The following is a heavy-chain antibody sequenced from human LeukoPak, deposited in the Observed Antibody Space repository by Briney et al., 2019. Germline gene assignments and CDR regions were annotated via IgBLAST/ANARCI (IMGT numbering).Heavy chain of an antibody. J-gene: IGHJ4*02. D-gene: IGHD3-9*01. V-gene: IGHV3-30-3*01. CDR2: ISYDGSNK. CDR3: ARALNFDYGMHY. Sequence: GRSLRLSCAASGFTFSSYAMHWVRQAPGKGLEWVAVISYDGSNKYYADSVKGRFTISRDNSKNTLYLQMNSLRAEDTAVYYCARALNFDYGMHYWGQGTLVTVSS. CDR1: GFTFSSYA.